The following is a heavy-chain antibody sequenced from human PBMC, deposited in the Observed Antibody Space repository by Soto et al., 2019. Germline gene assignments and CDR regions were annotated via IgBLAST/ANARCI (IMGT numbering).Heavy chain of an antibody. CDR3: AKEVGGSSWDVAYYYYYYMDV. D-gene: IGHD6-13*01. V-gene: IGHV3-23*01. J-gene: IGHJ6*03. CDR2: ISGSGGST. Sequence: EVQLLESGGGLVQPGGSLRLSCAASGFTFSSYAMSWVRQAPGKGLEWVSAISGSGGSTYYADSVKGRFTISRDNSKKKLYLQMNSLRADETAVYYCAKEVGGSSWDVAYYYYYYMDVWGKGTTVTVSS. CDR1: GFTFSSYA.